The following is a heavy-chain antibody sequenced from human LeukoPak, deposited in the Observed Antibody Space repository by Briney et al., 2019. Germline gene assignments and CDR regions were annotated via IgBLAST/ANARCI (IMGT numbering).Heavy chain of an antibody. CDR2: ISSNGGST. CDR1: GFTFSSYA. D-gene: IGHD6-13*01. J-gene: IGHJ4*02. V-gene: IGHV3-64*04. Sequence: PGGSLRLSCAASGFTFSSYAMHWVRQAPGKGLEYVSAISSNGGSTYYADSVKGRFTISRDNSKNTLYLQMNSLRAEDTAVYYCAKVIYGYSSSWYPYWGQGTLVTVSS. CDR3: AKVIYGYSSSWYPY.